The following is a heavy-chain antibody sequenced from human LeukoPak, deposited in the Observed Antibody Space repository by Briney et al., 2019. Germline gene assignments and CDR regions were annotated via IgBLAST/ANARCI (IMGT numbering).Heavy chain of an antibody. V-gene: IGHV1-69*13. CDR3: ARVALEYSRSGDNYYYCGMDV. CDR2: VIPIFGTA. D-gene: IGHD6-13*01. CDR1: RGTLCSYA. Sequence: SLKVSPKASRGTLCSYASSWVRHAPRQGRWWMGGVIPIFGTANYAQKFQGGVTINADESTSTAYMELRSLRSADTAVYYCARVALEYSRSGDNYYYCGMDVWGQGTTVSVSS. J-gene: IGHJ6*02.